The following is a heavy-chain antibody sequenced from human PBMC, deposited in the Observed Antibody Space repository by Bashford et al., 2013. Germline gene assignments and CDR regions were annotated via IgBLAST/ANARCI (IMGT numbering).Heavy chain of an antibody. CDR2: IVVGSGNT. Sequence: SVKVSCKASGFTFTSSAVQWVRQARGQRLEWIGWIVVGSGNTNYAQKFQERVTITRDMSTSTAYMELSSLRSEDTAVYYCARGITVTYYYGSGSYPDVPTIYGMDVWGQGTTGHRL. CDR1: GFTFTSSA. D-gene: IGHD3-10*01. J-gene: IGHJ6*02. CDR3: ARGITVTYYYGSGSYPDVPTIYGMDV. V-gene: IGHV1-58*01.